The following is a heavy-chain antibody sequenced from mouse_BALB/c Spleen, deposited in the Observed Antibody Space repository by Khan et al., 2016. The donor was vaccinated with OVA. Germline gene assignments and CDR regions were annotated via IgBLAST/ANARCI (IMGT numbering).Heavy chain of an antibody. CDR3: AGGNYYGYAMDY. CDR1: GYSITSNYA. Sequence: EVQLQESGPGLVKPSQSLSLTCTVTGYSITSNYAWNWIRQFPGNKLEWMGYISYSGSTNYNPSLKSRISITRDTSKHQFFLQLNSVTTEDTTTXYCAGGNYYGYAMDYWGQGTSITVSS. D-gene: IGHD1-1*01. J-gene: IGHJ4*01. V-gene: IGHV3-2*02. CDR2: ISYSGST.